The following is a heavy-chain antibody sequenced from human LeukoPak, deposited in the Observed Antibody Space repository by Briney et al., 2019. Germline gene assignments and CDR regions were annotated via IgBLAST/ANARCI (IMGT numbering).Heavy chain of an antibody. Sequence: GASVKVSCKVSGSTLTELSMHWVRQAPGKGLEWMGGFDPEDGETIYAQKFQGRVTMTEDTSTDTAYMDLSSLRSEDTAVYYCARDRWRFEWELLGGCWFDPWGQGTLVTVSS. V-gene: IGHV1-24*01. D-gene: IGHD1-26*01. CDR2: FDPEDGET. J-gene: IGHJ5*02. CDR1: GSTLTELS. CDR3: ARDRWRFEWELLGGCWFDP.